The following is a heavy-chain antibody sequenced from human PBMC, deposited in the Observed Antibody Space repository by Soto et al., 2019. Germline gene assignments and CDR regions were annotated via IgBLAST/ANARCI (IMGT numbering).Heavy chain of an antibody. Sequence: QVQLQESGPGLVKPSQTLSLTCTVSGGSISGGVYYWSWIRQPPGKGLEWIGYIFDRGGTYYNPYLTNRVTISVDTSKNPFSLGLSSVTAEDTAVYYCAREIIPLTTDWYFDLWGRGTLVTVSS. J-gene: IGHJ2*01. CDR2: IFDRGGT. D-gene: IGHD4-17*01. CDR3: AREIIPLTTDWYFDL. CDR1: GGSISGGVYY. V-gene: IGHV4-30-4*01.